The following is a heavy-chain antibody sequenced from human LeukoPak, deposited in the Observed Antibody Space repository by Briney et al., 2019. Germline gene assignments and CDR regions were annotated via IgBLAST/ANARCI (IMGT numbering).Heavy chain of an antibody. V-gene: IGHV4-34*01. CDR3: ARELRSISIFGVVIIGYYFDY. CDR1: GGSFSGYY. CDR2: INHSGST. Sequence: SETLSLTCAVYGGSFSGYYWSWIRQPPGKGLEWIGEINHSGSTNYNPSLKSRVTISVDTSKNQFSLKLSSVTAADTAVYYCARELRSISIFGVVIIGYYFDYWGQGTLVTVSS. D-gene: IGHD3-3*01. J-gene: IGHJ4*02.